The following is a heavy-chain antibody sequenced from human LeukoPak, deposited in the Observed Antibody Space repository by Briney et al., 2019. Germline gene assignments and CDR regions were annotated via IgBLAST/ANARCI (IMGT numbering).Heavy chain of an antibody. CDR3: ARDRELRYFDWLLPLGY. D-gene: IGHD3-9*01. CDR1: GYTFTSYA. CDR2: INTNTGNP. J-gene: IGHJ4*02. Sequence: ASVKVSCKASGYTFTSYAMNWVRQAPGQGLEWMGWINTNTGNPTYAQGFTGRFVFSLDTSVSTAYLQISSLKAEDTAVYYCARDRELRYFDWLLPLGYWGQGTLVTVSS. V-gene: IGHV7-4-1*02.